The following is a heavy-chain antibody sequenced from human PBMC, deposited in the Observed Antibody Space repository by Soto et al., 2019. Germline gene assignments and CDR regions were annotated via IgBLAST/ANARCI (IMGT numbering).Heavy chain of an antibody. D-gene: IGHD3-9*01. CDR1: GFTFSSYA. V-gene: IGHV3-23*01. J-gene: IGHJ4*02. CDR2: ISGSGGST. CDR3: AQRGLEYFDPFDY. Sequence: PGGSLRLSCAASGFTFSSYAMSWVRQAPGKGLEWVSAISGSGGSTHYADSVKGRFTISRDNSKNTLYLKMNSLRAEETAVYYCAQRGLEYFDPFDYWGQGTLVTVSS.